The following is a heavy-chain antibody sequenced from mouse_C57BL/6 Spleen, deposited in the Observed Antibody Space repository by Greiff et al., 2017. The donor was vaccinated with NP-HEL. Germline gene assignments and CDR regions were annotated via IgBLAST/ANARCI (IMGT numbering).Heavy chain of an antibody. V-gene: IGHV7-3*01. Sequence: EVKLMESGGGLVQPGGSLSLSCAASGFTFTDYYMSWVRQPPGKALEWLGFIRNKANGYTTEYSASVTGRFTISRDNSQSILYLQMNALRAEDSATYYCARSYYGSSPYYFDYWGQGTTLTVSS. CDR2: IRNKANGYTT. CDR3: ARSYYGSSPYYFDY. J-gene: IGHJ2*01. CDR1: GFTFTDYY. D-gene: IGHD1-1*01.